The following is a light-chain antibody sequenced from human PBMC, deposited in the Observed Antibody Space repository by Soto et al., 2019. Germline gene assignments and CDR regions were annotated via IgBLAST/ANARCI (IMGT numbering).Light chain of an antibody. V-gene: IGKV3-20*01. CDR3: QQYGTWIT. CDR1: QWFSGRN. Sequence: EIVLTQSPATLSLSPGERVSLSCGASQWFSGRNLAWYQQKPGQSPRLLIYSSSIRASGVPDRFRGSGSGTDFTLTITRLEPEDFAVYYCQQYGTWITFVQGTRMETK. CDR2: SSS. J-gene: IGKJ5*01.